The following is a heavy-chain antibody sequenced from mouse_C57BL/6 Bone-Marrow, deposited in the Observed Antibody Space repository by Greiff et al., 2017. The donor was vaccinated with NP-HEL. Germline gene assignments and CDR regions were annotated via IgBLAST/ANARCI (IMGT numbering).Heavy chain of an antibody. CDR2: IYPGSGST. CDR3: AERAGDSSGYVGY. Sequence: VQLQQPGAELVKPGASVKMSCKASGYTFTSYWITWVKQRPGQGLEWIGDIYPGSGSTNYSEKFKSKATLTVDTSSSTAYMQLSSLTSEDSAVYYCAERAGDSSGYVGYWGQGTTLTVSS. J-gene: IGHJ2*01. CDR1: GYTFTSYW. V-gene: IGHV1-55*01. D-gene: IGHD3-2*02.